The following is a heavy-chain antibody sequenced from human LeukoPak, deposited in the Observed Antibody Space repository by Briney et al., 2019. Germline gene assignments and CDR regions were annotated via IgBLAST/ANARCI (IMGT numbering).Heavy chain of an antibody. CDR3: ARLEDGQLYFDY. Sequence: SETLSLTCTVSGGSISSYYWSWIRQPPGKGLEWIGYIYYSGSTNYNPSLKSRVTISVDTSKNQFSLKLSSVTAADTAVYYCARLEDGQLYFDYWGQGTRVTVSS. V-gene: IGHV4-59*01. J-gene: IGHJ4*02. CDR1: GGSISSYY. D-gene: IGHD2-2*01. CDR2: IYYSGST.